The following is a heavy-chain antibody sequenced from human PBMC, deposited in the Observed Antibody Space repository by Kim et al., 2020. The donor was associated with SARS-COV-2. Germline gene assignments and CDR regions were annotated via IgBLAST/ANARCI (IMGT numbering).Heavy chain of an antibody. Sequence: GESLKISCKGSGYSFTSYWIGWVRQMPGKGLEWMGIIYPGDSDTRYSPSFQGQVTISADKSISTAYLQWSSLKASDTAMYYCAKQGGYYDSSGYSDYGMDVWGQGTTVTVSS. J-gene: IGHJ6*02. CDR3: AKQGGYYDSSGYSDYGMDV. V-gene: IGHV5-51*01. CDR2: IYPGDSDT. CDR1: GYSFTSYW. D-gene: IGHD3-22*01.